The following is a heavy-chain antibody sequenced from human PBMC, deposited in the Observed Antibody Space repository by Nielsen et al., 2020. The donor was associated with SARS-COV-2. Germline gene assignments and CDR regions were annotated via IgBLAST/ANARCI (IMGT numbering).Heavy chain of an antibody. V-gene: IGHV1-3*01. D-gene: IGHD6-19*01. Sequence: ASVKVSCKASGYTFTSYAMHWVRQAPGQRLEWMGWINAGNGNTKYSQKFQGRVTITRDTSASTAYMELSSLRSEDTAVYYCARLWGAVAGTFDYWGQGTLVTVSS. CDR2: INAGNGNT. CDR3: ARLWGAVAGTFDY. J-gene: IGHJ4*02. CDR1: GYTFTSYA.